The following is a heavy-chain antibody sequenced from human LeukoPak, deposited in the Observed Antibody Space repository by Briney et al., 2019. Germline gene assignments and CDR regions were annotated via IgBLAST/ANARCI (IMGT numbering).Heavy chain of an antibody. CDR3: ARALGYSYGYAVDY. Sequence: GGSLRLSCAASGFIFSNYNMNWVRQTPGKGLEWLSYISSSSGTIYYADSVKGRFTISGDNAKNSLYLQMNSLRAEDTAVYYCARALGYSYGYAVDYWGQGSLVTVSS. V-gene: IGHV3-48*01. CDR2: ISSSSGTI. CDR1: GFIFSNYN. J-gene: IGHJ4*02. D-gene: IGHD5-18*01.